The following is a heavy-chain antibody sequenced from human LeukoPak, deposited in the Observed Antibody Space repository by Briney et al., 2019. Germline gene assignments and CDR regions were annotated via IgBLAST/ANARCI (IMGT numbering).Heavy chain of an antibody. CDR1: GFTLSSYS. CDR2: IRSSSSDI. D-gene: IGHD5-24*01. J-gene: IGHJ3*02. V-gene: IGHV3-21*04. CDR3: TRPPRNDYNDAFDI. Sequence: GGSLRLSCAASGFTLSSYSMNWVRQAPGKGLEWVSFIRSSSSDIYYADSVKCRFTISRDDSKNTAYLQMNSLKSDDTAVYYCTRPPRNDYNDAFDIWGQGTMVTVSS.